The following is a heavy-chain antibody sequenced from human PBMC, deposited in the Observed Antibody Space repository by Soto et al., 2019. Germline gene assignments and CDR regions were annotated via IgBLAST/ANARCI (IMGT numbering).Heavy chain of an antibody. V-gene: IGHV3-48*02. D-gene: IGHD2-15*01. CDR1: GFTFSSYS. CDR3: ARASDSIFCSGGSCYSYAFDI. CDR2: ISSSSSTI. J-gene: IGHJ3*02. Sequence: GGSLRLSCAASGFTFSSYSMNWVRQAPGKGLEWVSYISSSSSTIYYADSVKGRFTISRDNAKNSLYLQMNSLRDEDTAVYYCARASDSIFCSGGSCYSYAFDIWGQGTMVTVSS.